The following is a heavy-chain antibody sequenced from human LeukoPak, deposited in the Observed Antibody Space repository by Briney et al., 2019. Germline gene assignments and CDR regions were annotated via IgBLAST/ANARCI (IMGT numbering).Heavy chain of an antibody. Sequence: PSETLSLTCTVSGGSISSYYWSWIRQPPGEGLEWIGYIYYSGSTNYNPSLKSRVTISVDTSKDQFSLKLSSVTAADTAVYYCARAVAYYYDSSGYRFDAFDIWGQGTMVTVSS. CDR3: ARAVAYYYDSSGYRFDAFDI. D-gene: IGHD3-22*01. J-gene: IGHJ3*02. CDR1: GGSISSYY. CDR2: IYYSGST. V-gene: IGHV4-59*01.